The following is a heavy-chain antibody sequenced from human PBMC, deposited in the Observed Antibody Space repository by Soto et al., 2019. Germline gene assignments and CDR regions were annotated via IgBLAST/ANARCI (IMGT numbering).Heavy chain of an antibody. CDR1: GFTFSSYA. V-gene: IGHV3-30-3*01. Sequence: QVQLVESGGGVVQPGRSLRLSCAASGFTFSSYAMHWVRQAPGKGLEWVAVISYDGSNKYYADSVKGRFTISRDNSKNTLYLQINSLRAEDTAVYYCARAGTDYYYYGMDVWGQGTTVTVSS. CDR3: ARAGTDYYYYGMDV. CDR2: ISYDGSNK. J-gene: IGHJ6*02. D-gene: IGHD1-1*01.